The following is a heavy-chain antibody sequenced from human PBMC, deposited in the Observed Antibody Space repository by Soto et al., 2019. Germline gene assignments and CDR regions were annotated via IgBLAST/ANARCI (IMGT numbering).Heavy chain of an antibody. CDR2: IYYSGST. Sequence: SETLSLTFTVFGGSISSSGYYWGWIRQPPGKGLEWIGSIYYSGSTYYNPSLKSRVTISVDTSKNQFSLKLSSVTAADTAVYYCARSDGRYWGQGTLVTVSS. V-gene: IGHV4-39*07. CDR1: GGSISSSGYY. J-gene: IGHJ4*02. CDR3: ARSDGRY.